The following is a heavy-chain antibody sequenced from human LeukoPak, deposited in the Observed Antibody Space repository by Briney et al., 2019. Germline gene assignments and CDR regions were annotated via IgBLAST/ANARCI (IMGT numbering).Heavy chain of an antibody. V-gene: IGHV1-18*01. CDR1: GYSFASFG. D-gene: IGHD2-15*01. CDR2: ISGYNGDT. J-gene: IGHJ5*02. CDR3: ARGTWNKAARPYSLDA. Sequence: ASVKVSCKAFGYSFASFGFNWLRQAPGQGLEWMGWISGYNGDTNYAQKFKATVAMTTDTSTRTVYMEMKSLRSDDTAIYYCARGTWNKAARPYSLDAWGKGTLVSLSS.